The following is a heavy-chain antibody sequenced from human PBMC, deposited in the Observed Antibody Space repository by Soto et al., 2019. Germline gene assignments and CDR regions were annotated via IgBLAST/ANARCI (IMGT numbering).Heavy chain of an antibody. CDR2: IYHSGST. CDR3: ARVHDYGFDY. Sequence: SKTLSLTCAVSGYSVSSGYYWGWIRQPPGKGLEWIGSIYHSGSTYYPPSLKSRVTISVDTSKNQFSLKLSSVTAADTAVFYCARVHDYGFDYWGQGTLVTVSS. V-gene: IGHV4-38-2*01. CDR1: GYSVSSGYY. D-gene: IGHD4-17*01. J-gene: IGHJ4*02.